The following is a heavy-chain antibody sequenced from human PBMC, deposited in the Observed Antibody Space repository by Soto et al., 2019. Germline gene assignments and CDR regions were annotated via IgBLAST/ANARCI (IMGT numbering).Heavy chain of an antibody. D-gene: IGHD2-2*03. V-gene: IGHV3-23*01. Sequence: EVQLLESGGGLVQPGGSLRLSCAASGFTFSSYAMSWVRQAPGKGLEWVSAMSGSGGSTYYADSVKGRFTISRDNSKNTLYLQMNSLRAEDTAVYYCAKEGGYCSSTSCYGSVYYWGQGTLVTVSS. J-gene: IGHJ4*02. CDR1: GFTFSSYA. CDR2: MSGSGGST. CDR3: AKEGGYCSSTSCYGSVYY.